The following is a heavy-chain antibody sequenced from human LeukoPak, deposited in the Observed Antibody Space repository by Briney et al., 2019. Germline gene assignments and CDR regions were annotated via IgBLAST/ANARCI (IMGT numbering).Heavy chain of an antibody. D-gene: IGHD6-19*01. CDR1: GGTFSSYA. V-gene: IGHV1-69*05. CDR3: ARCGKSSGWYWAHGY. Sequence: SVKVSCKASGGTFSSYAISWVRQAPGQGLEWMGGIIPIFGTANYAQKFQGRVTITTDESTSTAYMELSSLRSEDTAVHYCARCGKSSGWYWAHGYWGQGTLVTVSS. CDR2: IIPIFGTA. J-gene: IGHJ4*02.